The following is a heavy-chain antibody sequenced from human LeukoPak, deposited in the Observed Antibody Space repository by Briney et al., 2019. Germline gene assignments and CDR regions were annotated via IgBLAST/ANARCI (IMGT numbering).Heavy chain of an antibody. D-gene: IGHD1-26*01. Sequence: AGGSLRLSCAASRFTFSIYSMNWVRQAPGKGLEWVSYISSSSSTIYYADSVKGRFTISRDNAKNSLYLQMNSLRAEETPFYYCARESMIVGATGPFDYWGQGTLVTVSS. CDR2: ISSSSSTI. J-gene: IGHJ4*02. CDR1: RFTFSIYS. CDR3: ARESMIVGATGPFDY. V-gene: IGHV3-48*01.